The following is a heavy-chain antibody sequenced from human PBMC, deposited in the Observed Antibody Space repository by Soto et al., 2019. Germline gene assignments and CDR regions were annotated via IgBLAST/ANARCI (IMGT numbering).Heavy chain of an antibody. CDR3: ARSLYSGSYTNWFDP. D-gene: IGHD1-26*01. CDR1: GGSISSYY. V-gene: IGHV4-59*01. CDR2: IYYSGST. J-gene: IGHJ5*02. Sequence: ETLSLTCTVSGGSISSYYWSWIRQPPGKGLEYIGYIYYSGSTNYNPSLKSRVTISVDTSKKQFSLKLSSVTAADTAVYYCARSLYSGSYTNWFDPWGQGTLVTVSS.